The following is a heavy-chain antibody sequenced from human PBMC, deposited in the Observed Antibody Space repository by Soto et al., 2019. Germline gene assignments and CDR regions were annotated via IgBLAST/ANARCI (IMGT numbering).Heavy chain of an antibody. CDR3: ARSLYSGSYTNWFDP. D-gene: IGHD1-26*01. CDR1: GGSISSYY. V-gene: IGHV4-59*01. CDR2: IYYSGST. J-gene: IGHJ5*02. Sequence: ETLSLTCTVSGGSISSYYWSWIRQPPGKGLEYIGYIYYSGSTNYNPSLKSRVTISVDTSKKQFSLKLSSVTAADTAVYYCARSLYSGSYTNWFDPWGQGTLVTVSS.